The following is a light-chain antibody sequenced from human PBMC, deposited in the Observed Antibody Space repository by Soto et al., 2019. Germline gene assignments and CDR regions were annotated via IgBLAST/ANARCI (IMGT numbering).Light chain of an antibody. V-gene: IGKV3-20*01. CDR1: QSLRSSY. Sequence: EVVLTQSPGTLSLSPGERATLSCWASQSLRSSYLAWYQRKPGQAPRLLMFGASRRATGIPDRFNGSGSGTDLIITISRLEPEDFEVYYCQQHGTSPYTFGQGTRLEIK. J-gene: IGKJ5*01. CDR2: GAS. CDR3: QQHGTSPYT.